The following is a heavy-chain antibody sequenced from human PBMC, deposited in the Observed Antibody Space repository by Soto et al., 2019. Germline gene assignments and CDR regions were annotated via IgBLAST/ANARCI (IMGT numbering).Heavy chain of an antibody. CDR3: ARERSVEGHDILTGYFKPRRCWFDP. V-gene: IGHV3-33*01. J-gene: IGHJ5*02. CDR2: IWYDGSNK. D-gene: IGHD3-9*01. Sequence: QVQLVESGGGVVQPGRSLRLSCAASGFTFSSYGMHWVRQAPGKGLEWVAVIWYDGSNKYYADSVKGRFTISRDNSKNTLYLQMNSLRAEDTAVYYCARERSVEGHDILTGYFKPRRCWFDPWGQGTLVTVSS. CDR1: GFTFSSYG.